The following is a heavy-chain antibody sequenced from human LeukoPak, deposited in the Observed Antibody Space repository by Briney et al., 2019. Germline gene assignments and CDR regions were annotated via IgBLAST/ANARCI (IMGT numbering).Heavy chain of an antibody. J-gene: IGHJ3*02. CDR1: GFTFSDYY. CDR3: ARSTSPLSVSGAFDI. CDR2: ISSSGSTI. D-gene: IGHD3-10*01. V-gene: IGHV3-11*01. Sequence: PGGSLRLSCAASGFTFSDYYMSWIRQAPGKGLEWVSYISSSGSTIYYADSVKGRFTISRDNAKNSLYLQMNSLRAEDTAVYYCARSTSPLSVSGAFDIWGQGTMVTVSS.